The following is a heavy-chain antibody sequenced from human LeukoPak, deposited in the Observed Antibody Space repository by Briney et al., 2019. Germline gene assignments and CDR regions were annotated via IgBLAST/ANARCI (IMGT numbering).Heavy chain of an antibody. Sequence: GGSLRLSCAASGFTFSSYSMNWVRQAPGKGLEWVSSISSSSSYIYYADSVKGRFTISRDNAKSSLHLQMNSLRAEDTAVYYCARDGQTGTTVYWGQGTLVTVSS. CDR1: GFTFSSYS. D-gene: IGHD1-7*01. J-gene: IGHJ4*02. V-gene: IGHV3-21*01. CDR3: ARDGQTGTTVY. CDR2: ISSSSSYI.